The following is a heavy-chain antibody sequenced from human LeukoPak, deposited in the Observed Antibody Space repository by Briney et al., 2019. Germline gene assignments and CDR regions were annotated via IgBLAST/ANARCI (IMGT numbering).Heavy chain of an antibody. V-gene: IGHV3-30*18. CDR3: AKEVREVVVTAVDY. D-gene: IGHD2-21*02. CDR1: GFTFSSYG. Sequence: PGGSLRLSCAASGFTFSSYGMHWVRQAPGKGLEWVAVISYDGSNKYYADSVKGRFTISRDNSKNTLYLQMNSLRAEDTAVYYCAKEVREVVVTAVDYWGQGTLVTVSS. J-gene: IGHJ4*02. CDR2: ISYDGSNK.